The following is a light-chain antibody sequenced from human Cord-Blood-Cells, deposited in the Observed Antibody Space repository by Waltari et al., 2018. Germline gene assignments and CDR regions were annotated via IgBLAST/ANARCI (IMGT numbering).Light chain of an antibody. CDR2: QDS. Sequence: SYELTQPPSVSVSPGQPASLTCSGAKSGDKYACWYQQKPGQSPVLVIYQDSKRPSGIPERFSGSNSGNTATLTISGTQAMDEADYYCQAWDSSTVVFGGGTKLTVL. V-gene: IGLV3-1*01. CDR3: QAWDSSTVV. CDR1: KSGDKY. J-gene: IGLJ2*01.